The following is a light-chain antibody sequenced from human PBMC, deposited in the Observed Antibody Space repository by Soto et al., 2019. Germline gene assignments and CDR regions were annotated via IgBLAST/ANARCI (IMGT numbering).Light chain of an antibody. J-gene: IGKJ4*01. CDR2: KAS. V-gene: IGKV1-5*03. CDR1: QSIGSW. Sequence: DIQMTQSPSTLSASVGDRVTITCRASQSIGSWLAWYQHKPGKAPKLLIYKASSLESGVPSRFSGSGSGTEFTLAISSLQADDFATYYCQQYKSYSLTFGGGTKVEIK. CDR3: QQYKSYSLT.